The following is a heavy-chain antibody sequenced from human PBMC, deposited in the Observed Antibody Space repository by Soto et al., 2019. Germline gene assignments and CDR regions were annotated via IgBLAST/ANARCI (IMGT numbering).Heavy chain of an antibody. V-gene: IGHV4-34*01. CDR1: GGSFSGYD. J-gene: IGHJ6*02. Sequence: SETLSLTCAVYGGSFSGYDWSWILKPPGKGLEWIGEINHSGSTNYNPSLKSRVTISVDTSKNQFSLKLSSVTAADTAVYYCARAPYYYGSGSYYGVTLRYYYYGMDVWGQGTTVS. CDR2: INHSGST. D-gene: IGHD3-10*01. CDR3: ARAPYYYGSGSYYGVTLRYYYYGMDV.